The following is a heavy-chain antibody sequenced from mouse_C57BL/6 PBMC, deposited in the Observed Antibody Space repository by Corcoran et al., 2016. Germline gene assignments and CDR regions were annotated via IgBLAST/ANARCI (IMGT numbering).Heavy chain of an antibody. V-gene: IGHV3-6*01. CDR3: ASYSNLDY. J-gene: IGHJ2*01. CDR2: ISYDGSN. CDR1: GYSINSGYY. Sequence: DVQLQESGPGLVKPSQSLSLTCSVTGYSINSGYYWNGIRQFPGNKLEWMGYISYDGSNNYNPSLKNRISITRDTSKNQFFLKLNSVTTEDTATYYCASYSNLDYWGQGTTLTVSS. D-gene: IGHD2-5*01.